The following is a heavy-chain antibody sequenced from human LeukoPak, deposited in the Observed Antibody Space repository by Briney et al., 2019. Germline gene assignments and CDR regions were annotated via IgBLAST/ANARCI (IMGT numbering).Heavy chain of an antibody. CDR1: GFAVYSKP. CDR2: MNTFGST. V-gene: IGHV3-53*01. CDR3: ARMDSSGHHHFDL. J-gene: IGHJ4*02. D-gene: IGHD3-22*01. Sequence: PGGSLRLSCAASGFAVYSKPLTWVRQAPGKGLECVSPMNTFGSTFYADSVKGRFIMSRDNSKNTVYLQMNSLRAEDTAVYYCARMDSSGHHHFDLWGQGTLVTVSS.